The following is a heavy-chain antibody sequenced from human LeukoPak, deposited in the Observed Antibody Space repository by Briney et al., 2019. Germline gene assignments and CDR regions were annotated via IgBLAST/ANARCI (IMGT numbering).Heavy chain of an antibody. J-gene: IGHJ5*02. CDR1: GGSFSGYY. Sequence: SETLSLTCAVYGGSFSGYYWSLIRQPPGKGLEWIGEINHSGSTNYNPSLKSRVTISVDTSKNQFSLKLSSVTAADTAVYYCARGLRYCSSTSCLAWFDPWGQGTLVTVSS. CDR3: ARGLRYCSSTSCLAWFDP. D-gene: IGHD2-2*01. V-gene: IGHV4-34*01. CDR2: INHSGST.